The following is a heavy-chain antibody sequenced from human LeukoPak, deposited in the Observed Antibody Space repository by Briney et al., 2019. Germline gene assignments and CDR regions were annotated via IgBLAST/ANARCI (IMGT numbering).Heavy chain of an antibody. V-gene: IGHV3-23*01. Sequence: PGGSLRLSCAASGFTFSSYAMSWVRQAPGKGLEWVSAISGSGGSTYYADSVKGRFTISRDNAKNSLYLQMNSLRAEDTAVYCCASIPTEYGGYYPDYYFDYWAQGTLVTVSS. CDR2: ISGSGGST. D-gene: IGHD5-12*01. CDR3: ASIPTEYGGYYPDYYFDY. J-gene: IGHJ4*02. CDR1: GFTFSSYA.